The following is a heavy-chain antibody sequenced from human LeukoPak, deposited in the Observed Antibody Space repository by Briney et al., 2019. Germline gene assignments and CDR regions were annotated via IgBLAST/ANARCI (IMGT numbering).Heavy chain of an antibody. CDR3: ARDSEGLRYFDWFRTPESPFDY. CDR2: INPNSGGT. Sequence: GASVKVSCKASGYTFTGYYMHWVRQAPGQGLEWMGWINPNSGGTNYAQKFQGRVTMTRDTSISTAYMELSRLRSDDTAVYYCARDSEGLRYFDWFRTPESPFDYWGQGTLVTVSS. CDR1: GYTFTGYY. D-gene: IGHD3-9*01. J-gene: IGHJ4*02. V-gene: IGHV1-2*02.